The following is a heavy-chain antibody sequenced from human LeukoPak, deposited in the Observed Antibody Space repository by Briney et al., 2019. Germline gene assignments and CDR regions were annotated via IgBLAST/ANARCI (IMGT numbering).Heavy chain of an antibody. D-gene: IGHD3-16*01. J-gene: IGHJ4*02. Sequence: ASVKVSCTASGYTFTGYYMHWVRQAPGQGLEWMRWINPNSGCTNYAQKFQGRVTMTRDTSISTAYMELSRLRSDDTAVYYCARVELGAALPDYWGQGTLVTVSS. CDR2: INPNSGCT. V-gene: IGHV1-2*02. CDR1: GYTFTGYY. CDR3: ARVELGAALPDY.